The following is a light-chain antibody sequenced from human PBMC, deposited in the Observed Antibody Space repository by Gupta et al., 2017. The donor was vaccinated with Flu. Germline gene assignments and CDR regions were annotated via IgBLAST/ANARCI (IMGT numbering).Light chain of an antibody. CDR2: GSR. CDR3: QSCDSSLSAWV. J-gene: IGLJ3*02. V-gene: IGLV1-40*01. Sequence: SNIVADDDGHWYQQLPATAPNLLNYGSRNRPSGVPYRFSGSDSGTSAALAIPGLQAEDEADYYCQSCDSSLSAWVFGGGTKLTVL. CDR1: SNIVADDD.